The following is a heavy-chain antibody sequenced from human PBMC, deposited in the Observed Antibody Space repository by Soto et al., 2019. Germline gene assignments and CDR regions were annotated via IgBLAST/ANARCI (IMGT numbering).Heavy chain of an antibody. J-gene: IGHJ6*02. CDR3: AKPPYSSSPYYYYGMDV. CDR2: VRGSGGTT. CDR1: GFTFSSYA. V-gene: IGHV3-23*01. D-gene: IGHD6-6*01. Sequence: GGSLRLSCSASGFTFSSYAMSWVRQAPGKGLEWVSAVRGSGGTTYYADSVKGRFTISRDNSKNTLYLQMNSLRAEDTAAYYCAKPPYSSSPYYYYGMDVWGQGTTVTVSS.